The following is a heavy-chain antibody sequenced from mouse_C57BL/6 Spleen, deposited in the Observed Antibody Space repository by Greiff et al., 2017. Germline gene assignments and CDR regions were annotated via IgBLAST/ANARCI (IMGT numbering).Heavy chain of an antibody. V-gene: IGHV3-6*01. J-gene: IGHJ2*01. Sequence: EVKLQESGPGLVKPSQSLSLTCSVTGYSITSGYYWNWIRQFPGNKLEWMGYISYDGSNNYNPSLKNRISITRDTSKNQFFLKLNSVTTEDTATYYCAVFYYYGSSYFDYWGQGTTLTVSS. CDR1: GYSITSGYY. CDR3: AVFYYYGSSYFDY. CDR2: ISYDGSN. D-gene: IGHD1-1*01.